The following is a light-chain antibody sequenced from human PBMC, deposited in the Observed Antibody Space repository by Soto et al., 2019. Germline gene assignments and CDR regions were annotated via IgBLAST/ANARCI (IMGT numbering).Light chain of an antibody. V-gene: IGKV3-11*01. CDR2: DAS. Sequence: EIVLTQSPGTLSLSPGERVTLSCRASQSVGSSRLAGYQQKPGQAPRLLIYDASNRATGVPARFSGSGSGTDFTLTIGSLEPEDFALYYCQHRSNWPLTFGGGTKVDIK. CDR3: QHRSNWPLT. J-gene: IGKJ4*01. CDR1: QSVGSSR.